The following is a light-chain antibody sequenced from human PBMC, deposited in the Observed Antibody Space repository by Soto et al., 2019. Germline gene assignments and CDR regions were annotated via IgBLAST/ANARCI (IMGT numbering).Light chain of an antibody. CDR1: QSVGNN. CDR2: ATS. CDR3: QQYGDWPLT. V-gene: IGKV3-15*01. J-gene: IGKJ4*01. Sequence: EIVVTQSPATLSVSPGERATLSCRASQSVGNNFAWYQQKPGQAPRLLIFATSTRATGVPARFSGSGSAADVTLTISSLHSEAFEVYYCQQYGDWPLTFGGGAKVEIE.